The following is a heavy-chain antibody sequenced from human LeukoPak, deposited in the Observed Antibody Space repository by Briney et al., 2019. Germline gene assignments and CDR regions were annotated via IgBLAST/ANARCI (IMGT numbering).Heavy chain of an antibody. V-gene: IGHV4-59*08. J-gene: IGHJ3*02. Sequence: SETLSLTCTVSGGSISSYYWSWIRQPPGKGLEWIGYIYYSGSTNYDPSLKSRVTISVDTSKNQFSLKLSSVTAADTAVYYCARQDTASHAFDIWGQGTMVTVSS. CDR2: IYYSGST. CDR3: ARQDTASHAFDI. D-gene: IGHD5-18*01. CDR1: GGSISSYY.